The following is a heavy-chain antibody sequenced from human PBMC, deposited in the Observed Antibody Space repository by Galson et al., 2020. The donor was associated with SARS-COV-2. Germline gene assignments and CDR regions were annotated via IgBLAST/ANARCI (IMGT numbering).Heavy chain of an antibody. CDR2: IYHSGTT. J-gene: IGHJ4*02. Sequence: ASETLSLTCAVSGASISSNNWWTWVRQPPGRGLEWIGEIYHSGTTNYNPSLKGRVTISVDKSKNHVLLKLNSVTAADTAVYYCARPTAGSLFDYWGPGSLVTVSS. D-gene: IGHD6-25*01. V-gene: IGHV4-4*02. CDR1: GASISSNNW. CDR3: ARPTAGSLFDY.